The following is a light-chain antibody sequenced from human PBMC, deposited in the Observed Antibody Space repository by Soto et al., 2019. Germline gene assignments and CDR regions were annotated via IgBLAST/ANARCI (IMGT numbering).Light chain of an antibody. Sequence: IVMTQSPATLSVSPGERATLSCRASQSVSSDLAWYQQKPDQAPRLLIYGASTRATGIPARFSGSGSGTEFTPTISSLQSADFEVYYCQQYNNWPRTFGQGTKLDIX. CDR1: QSVSSD. J-gene: IGKJ1*01. V-gene: IGKV3-15*01. CDR2: GAS. CDR3: QQYNNWPRT.